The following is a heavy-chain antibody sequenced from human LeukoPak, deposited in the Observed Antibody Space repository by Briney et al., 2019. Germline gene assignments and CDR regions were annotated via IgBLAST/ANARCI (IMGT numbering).Heavy chain of an antibody. CDR1: GFTFSIYA. Sequence: PGGSLRLSCAASGFTFSIYAMSWVRQAPGKGLEWVSSISTYGGSPYNADSVKGRFTISRDNSKNTLYLQMNSLRAEDTAVYYCAKYDMSTTGNFDYWGQGTLVTVSS. CDR3: AKYDMSTTGNFDY. D-gene: IGHD5/OR15-5a*01. CDR2: ISTYGGSP. V-gene: IGHV3-23*01. J-gene: IGHJ4*02.